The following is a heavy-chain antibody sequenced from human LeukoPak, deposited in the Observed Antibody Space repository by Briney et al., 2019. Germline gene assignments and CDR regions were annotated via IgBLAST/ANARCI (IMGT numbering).Heavy chain of an antibody. CDR2: IFHNGNT. CDR1: GASFSDYY. Sequence: ETLSLTCAVYGASFSDYYWSWIRQPPGKGLEWIGDIFHNGNTNYNPSLKSRVTISVDTSKNQFSLRLTSVTAADTAVYYCAREVNTSGGYWGQGNLVIVSS. D-gene: IGHD3-16*01. V-gene: IGHV4-34*12. J-gene: IGHJ4*02. CDR3: AREVNTSGGY.